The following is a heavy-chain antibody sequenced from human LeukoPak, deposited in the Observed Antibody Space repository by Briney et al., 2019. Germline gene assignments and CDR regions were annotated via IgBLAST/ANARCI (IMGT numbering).Heavy chain of an antibody. CDR1: GFTFSRYW. CDR2: IKQDGSEK. J-gene: IGHJ5*02. Sequence: GGSQRLSCAASGFTFSRYWMSWVRQAPGKGLEWVANIKQDGSEKYHVDSVKGRFTISRDNAKNSVYLQMNSLRVEDTAVYYCARESFYGDYEENWFDPWGQGTLVTVSS. CDR3: ARESFYGDYEENWFDP. V-gene: IGHV3-7*05. D-gene: IGHD4-17*01.